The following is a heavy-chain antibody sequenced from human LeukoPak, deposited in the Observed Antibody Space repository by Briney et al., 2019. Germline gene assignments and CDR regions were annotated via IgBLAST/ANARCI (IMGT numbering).Heavy chain of an antibody. D-gene: IGHD6-13*01. Sequence: PGGSLRLSCAASGFTFSSYSMNWVRQAPGKGLEWVSSISSSSSYIYYADSVKGRFTISRDNAKKSLYLQMNSLRAEDTAVYYCVRFSSSSINYWGQGTLVTVSS. CDR3: VRFSSSSINY. CDR1: GFTFSSYS. CDR2: ISSSSSYI. J-gene: IGHJ4*02. V-gene: IGHV3-21*01.